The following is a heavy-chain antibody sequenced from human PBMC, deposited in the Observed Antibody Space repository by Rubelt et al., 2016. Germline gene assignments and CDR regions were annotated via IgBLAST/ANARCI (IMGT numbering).Heavy chain of an antibody. CDR2: INPSGGST. Sequence: QVQLVQSGAEVKKPGASVKVSCKASGYTFTSYYMHWVRQAPGQGLEWMGIINPSGGSTSYAQKFQGRVTMTKDTSTSTVYMELSSLRSEDTAVYYCARAYGGNGEFDYWGQGTLVTVSS. J-gene: IGHJ4*02. D-gene: IGHD4-23*01. V-gene: IGHV1-46*01. CDR3: ARAYGGNGEFDY. CDR1: GYTFTSYY.